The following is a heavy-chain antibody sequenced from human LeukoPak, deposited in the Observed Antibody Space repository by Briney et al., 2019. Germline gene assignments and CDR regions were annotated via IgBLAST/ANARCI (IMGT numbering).Heavy chain of an antibody. J-gene: IGHJ5*02. CDR1: GYTLTELS. D-gene: IGHD3-10*01. Sequence: ASVKVSCKVSGYTLTELSMHWVRQAPGKGLEWMGGFDPEDGETIYAQKFQSRVTMTEDTSTDTAYMELSSLRSEDTAVYYCATITDITMVRSYNWFDPWGQGTLVTVSS. CDR2: FDPEDGET. V-gene: IGHV1-24*01. CDR3: ATITDITMVRSYNWFDP.